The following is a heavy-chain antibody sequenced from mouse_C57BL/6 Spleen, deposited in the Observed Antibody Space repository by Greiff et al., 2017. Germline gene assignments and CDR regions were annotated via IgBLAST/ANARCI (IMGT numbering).Heavy chain of an antibody. V-gene: IGHV1-26*01. Sequence: EVQLQQSGPELVKPGASVKISCKASGYTFTDYYMNWVKQSHGKSLEWIGDINPNNGGTSYNQKFKGKATLTVDKSSSTAYMELRSLTSEDSAVYYCARLGLLRFRYFDVWGTGTTVTVSS. J-gene: IGHJ1*03. CDR2: INPNNGGT. D-gene: IGHD1-1*01. CDR3: ARLGLLRFRYFDV. CDR1: GYTFTDYY.